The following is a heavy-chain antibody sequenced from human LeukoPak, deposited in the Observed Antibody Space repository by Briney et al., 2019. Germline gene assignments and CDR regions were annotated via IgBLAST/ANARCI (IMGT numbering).Heavy chain of an antibody. CDR3: ARGGDYGDLRYFDY. J-gene: IGHJ4*02. Sequence: SETLSLTCAVSGGSIRSSNWWSWVRQSPGKGLEWIGEIYHSGSTNYNPSLKSRVTISVDTSKNQFPLKSNSVTAADTAVYYCARGGDYGDLRYFDYWGQGTLVTVSS. D-gene: IGHD4-17*01. CDR2: IYHSGST. V-gene: IGHV4-4*02. CDR1: GGSIRSSNW.